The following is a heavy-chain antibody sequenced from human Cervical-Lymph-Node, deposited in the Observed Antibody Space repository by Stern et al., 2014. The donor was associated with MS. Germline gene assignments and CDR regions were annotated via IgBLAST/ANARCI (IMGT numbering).Heavy chain of an antibody. Sequence: VQLVESGGGLVKPGGSLRLSCAASGFTFSDYYMNWIRQAPGKGLEWVSYISRRGTTIYYADSVKGRFTISRDDAKNSLYLQMNSLRVEDTAVYYCARDGLYDIVTAYDYWGQGTLVTVSS. J-gene: IGHJ4*02. D-gene: IGHD3-9*01. V-gene: IGHV3-11*01. CDR2: ISRRGTTI. CDR3: ARDGLYDIVTAYDY. CDR1: GFTFSDYY.